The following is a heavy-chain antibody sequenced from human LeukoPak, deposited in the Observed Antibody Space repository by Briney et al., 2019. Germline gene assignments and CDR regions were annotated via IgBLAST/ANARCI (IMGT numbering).Heavy chain of an antibody. J-gene: IGHJ4*02. D-gene: IGHD2-2*01. CDR1: GFTFSSYS. CDR3: AKSRYGDY. CDR2: ISSSSGTI. Sequence: PGGSLRRSCAASGFTFSSYSMNWVRQAPGKGLEWVSYISSSSGTIYYADSVKGRFTISRDNAKNSLYLQMGSLRDEDTAVYYCAKSRYGDYWGQGTLVTVSS. V-gene: IGHV3-48*02.